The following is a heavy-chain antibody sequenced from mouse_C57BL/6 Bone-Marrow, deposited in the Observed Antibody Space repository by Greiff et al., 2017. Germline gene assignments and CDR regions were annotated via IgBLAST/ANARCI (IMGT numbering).Heavy chain of an antibody. V-gene: IGHV1-63*01. CDR2: IYPGGGYT. J-gene: IGHJ2*01. CDR3: ARSWVREGYFDY. CDR1: GYTFTNYW. D-gene: IGHD2-14*01. Sequence: QVQLQQSGAELVRPGTSVKMSCKASGYTFTNYWIGWAKQRPGHGLEWIGDIYPGGGYTNYNEKFKGKATLTADKSSRTAYMPVSSLTSEDSAIYYGARSWVREGYFDYWGQGTTLTVSS.